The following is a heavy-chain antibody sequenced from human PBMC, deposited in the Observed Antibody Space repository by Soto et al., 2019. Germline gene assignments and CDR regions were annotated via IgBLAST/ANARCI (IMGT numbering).Heavy chain of an antibody. Sequence: QVQLQESGPGLVKPSETLSFTCTASGGSISSYSWSWIRQSPGKGLEWIGYMYYSGRTTYNPSLKSRVTISIDTSRNQFSLKLSSVTAADTAVYYCARGTFGVVKDWGQGTLVTVSS. CDR1: GGSISSYS. CDR2: MYYSGRT. J-gene: IGHJ4*02. V-gene: IGHV4-59*01. CDR3: ARGTFGVVKD. D-gene: IGHD3-3*01.